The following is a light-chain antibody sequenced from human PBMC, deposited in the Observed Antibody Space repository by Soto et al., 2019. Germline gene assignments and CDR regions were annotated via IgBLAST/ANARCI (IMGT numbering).Light chain of an antibody. CDR1: QSARNN. V-gene: IGKV3-15*01. Sequence: ETLLTQSPATLSVSPGDRVTLSCRASQSARNNLAWYQQKPGQTPRRLIYGASTRAPGILDRFSGSGFGTEFSLTISSLHSEDFAGYYCQQHNDWPPSTFGQGTKLDIK. CDR2: GAS. J-gene: IGKJ2*01. CDR3: QQHNDWPPST.